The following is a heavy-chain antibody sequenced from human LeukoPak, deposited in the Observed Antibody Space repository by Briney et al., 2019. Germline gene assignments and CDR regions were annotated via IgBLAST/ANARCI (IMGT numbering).Heavy chain of an antibody. CDR2: INLSGGST. CDR1: GYTFTNYY. Sequence: GASVKVSCKASGYTFTNYYMYWVRQAPGQGLEWMGMINLSGGSTTYAQEFQGRVSMTRDTSTSTVYMELSRLRSEDTASYYCARARTYDGFDIRGQGTMVIVYS. CDR3: ARARTYDGFDI. V-gene: IGHV1-46*01. J-gene: IGHJ3*02.